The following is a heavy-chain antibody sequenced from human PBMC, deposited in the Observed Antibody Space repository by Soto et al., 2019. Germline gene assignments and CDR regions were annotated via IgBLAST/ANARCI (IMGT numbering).Heavy chain of an antibody. CDR1: GDSVSSDRYF. V-gene: IGHV4-61*01. CDR2: ISYTGDT. D-gene: IGHD1-26*01. CDR3: ARIVVGATVDR. Sequence: SETLSLTCSVSGDSVSSDRYFWTWIRQPPGKGLEWIAYISYTGDTNYNPSLKSRVTISVDTSRNQFSLTLTSVTAADTAVYFCARIVVGATVDRWGQGSLVTVSS. J-gene: IGHJ5*02.